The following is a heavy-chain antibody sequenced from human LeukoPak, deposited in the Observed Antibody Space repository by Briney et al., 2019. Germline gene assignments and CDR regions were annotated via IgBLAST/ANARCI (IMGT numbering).Heavy chain of an antibody. CDR3: ARTTEDCSSTSCYQYWFDP. V-gene: IGHV4-59*01. J-gene: IGHJ5*02. Sequence: SSETLSLTCTVSGGSISSYYWSWIRQPPGKGLEWIGYIYYSGSTNYNPPLKSRVTISVDTSKNQFSLKLNSVTAADTAVYYCARTTEDCSSTSCYQYWFDPWGQGTLVTVSS. CDR2: IYYSGST. CDR1: GGSISSYY. D-gene: IGHD2-2*01.